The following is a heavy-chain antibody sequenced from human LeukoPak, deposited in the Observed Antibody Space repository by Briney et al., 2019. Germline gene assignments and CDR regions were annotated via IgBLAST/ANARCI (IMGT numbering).Heavy chain of an antibody. CDR2: ISDGGGST. Sequence: PGGTLRLSCAASGFTFSSYGMNWVRQAPGKGLEWVSTISDGGGSTYYADSVKGRFTISRDNAKNTVYLQMNSLRAEDTAIYYCARDEGYCRGGNCSSWFWGQGTLVTVSS. V-gene: IGHV3-23*01. CDR3: ARDEGYCRGGNCSSWF. CDR1: GFTFSSYG. D-gene: IGHD2-15*01. J-gene: IGHJ4*02.